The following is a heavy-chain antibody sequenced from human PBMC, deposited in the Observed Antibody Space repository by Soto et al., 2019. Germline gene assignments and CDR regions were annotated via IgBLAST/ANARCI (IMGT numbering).Heavy chain of an antibody. Sequence: PGGSLRLSCAASGFSFSIHSMTWVRQAPGKGLEWVSSISSSNTYIYYAESVKGRFTISRDNAKNSLYLQMNSLRAEDTAVYYCAKVSPPSTTQTPGHWGQGTLVTVSS. D-gene: IGHD2-2*01. CDR2: ISSSNTYI. CDR1: GFSFSIHS. J-gene: IGHJ4*02. CDR3: AKVSPPSTTQTPGH. V-gene: IGHV3-21*01.